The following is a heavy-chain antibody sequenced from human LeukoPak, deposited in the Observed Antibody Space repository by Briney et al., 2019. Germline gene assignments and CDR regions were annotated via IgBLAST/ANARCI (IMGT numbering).Heavy chain of an antibody. CDR3: AKVGGEYSSSKGWFDP. CDR1: GFTFSSYA. Sequence: GGSLRLSCAASGFTFSSYAMSWLRQAPGKGLEWVSAISGSGGSTYFADSVKGRFTISRDNSENTLYLQMNSLRAEDTAVYYCAKVGGEYSSSKGWFDPWGQETLVTVSS. V-gene: IGHV3-23*01. CDR2: ISGSGGST. J-gene: IGHJ5*02. D-gene: IGHD6-6*01.